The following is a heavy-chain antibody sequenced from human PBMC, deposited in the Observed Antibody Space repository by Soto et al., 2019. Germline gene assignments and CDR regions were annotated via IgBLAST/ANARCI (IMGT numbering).Heavy chain of an antibody. J-gene: IGHJ4*02. CDR1: GGIFHGYG. Sequence: ESGGGVVQPGTSLRLSRAVPGGIFHGYGMHWVRQAPGKGLEWVAIIRFDGSNEEYADSVKGRFTISRDNSKNTLYLQMNTLGAEDTAVYYCARDGIGGTVFRGYLDYWGRGTVVTVSS. CDR3: ARDGIGGTVFRGYLDY. D-gene: IGHD1-7*01. CDR2: IRFDGSNE. V-gene: IGHV3-33*01.